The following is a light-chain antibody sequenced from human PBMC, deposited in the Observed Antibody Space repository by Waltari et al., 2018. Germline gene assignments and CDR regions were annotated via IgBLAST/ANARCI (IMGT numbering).Light chain of an antibody. CDR2: RVS. Sequence: TQSPLSLPVTLGQPASISCTSSRSLVHTDGNTFFYWYHQRPGQSTRRLIYRVSNRDSGVPDRFSGSGSGTDFTLRISRVEAEDVGIYYCMQGTHWPLTFGGGTKVEIK. CDR1: RSLVHTDGNTF. J-gene: IGKJ4*01. V-gene: IGKV2-30*02. CDR3: MQGTHWPLT.